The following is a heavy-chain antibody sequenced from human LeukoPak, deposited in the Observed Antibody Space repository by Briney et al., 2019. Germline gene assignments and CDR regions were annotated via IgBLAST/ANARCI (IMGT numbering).Heavy chain of an antibody. J-gene: IGHJ6*03. D-gene: IGHD6-13*01. CDR2: ISGYNGKT. Sequence: ASVKVSCKASGYTFTNYYMHWVRQAPGQGLEWMGWISGYNGKTKYAQKLQDRVTMTTDTSTTTAYMELRSLRSDDTAVYYCARLSGYSSSWYHYYYMDVWGKGTTVTISS. CDR3: ARLSGYSSSWYHYYYMDV. CDR1: GYTFTNYY. V-gene: IGHV1-18*01.